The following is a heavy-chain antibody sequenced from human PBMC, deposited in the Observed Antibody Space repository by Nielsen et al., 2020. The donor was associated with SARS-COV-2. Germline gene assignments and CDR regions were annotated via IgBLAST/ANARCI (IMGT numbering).Heavy chain of an antibody. CDR3: ARDDCSSTSCYPSYYYYGMDV. CDR2: FSGSGGSP. Sequence: GESLKISCAASGCTFSSYDMSWVRQAPGKGLDWVSAFSGSGGSPYCADSVKGRFTISRDNSKNTLYLQMNSLRAEDTAVYYCARDDCSSTSCYPSYYYYGMDVWGQGTTVTVSS. D-gene: IGHD2-2*01. J-gene: IGHJ6*02. V-gene: IGHV3-23*01. CDR1: GCTFSSYD.